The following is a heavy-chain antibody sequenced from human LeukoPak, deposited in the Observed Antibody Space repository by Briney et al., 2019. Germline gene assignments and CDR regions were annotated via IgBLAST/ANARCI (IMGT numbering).Heavy chain of an antibody. J-gene: IGHJ5*02. CDR2: IHYSGST. Sequence: SETLSPTCTVPGGSISSYYWSWVRQPPGKGLEWNGDIHYSGSTNYNPSLKSRVTISVDTSKNQFSLKLSSVTAADTAVYYCASVYYDFWSGHNWFDPWGQGTLVTVSS. CDR3: ASVYYDFWSGHNWFDP. D-gene: IGHD3-3*01. V-gene: IGHV4-59*01. CDR1: GGSISSYY.